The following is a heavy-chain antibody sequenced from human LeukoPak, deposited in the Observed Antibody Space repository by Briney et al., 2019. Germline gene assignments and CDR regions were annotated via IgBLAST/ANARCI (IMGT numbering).Heavy chain of an antibody. D-gene: IGHD3-3*01. V-gene: IGHV3-23*01. J-gene: IGHJ4*02. CDR3: AKGPYDFWSGRQRRFDY. Sequence: QSGGSLRLSCAASGFTFSSYAMSWVRQAPGKGLEWVSAISGSGGSTYYADSVKGRFTISRDNSKNTLYLQMNSLRAEDTAVYYCAKGPYDFWSGRQRRFDYWGQGTLVTVSS. CDR2: ISGSGGST. CDR1: GFTFSSYA.